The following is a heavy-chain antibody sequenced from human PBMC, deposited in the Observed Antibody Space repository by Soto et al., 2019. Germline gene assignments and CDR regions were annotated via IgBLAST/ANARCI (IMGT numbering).Heavy chain of an antibody. D-gene: IGHD1-1*01. Sequence: ESGGGVVQPGTSLRLSCAVSGFPFSTYGFHWVRQPPGKGQEWVAVIVSDGSAKYHADSVEVRFTISRDNSKDTLYLQMNSLRAEDTAVYYCARDDAFGNENGFDIWGQGTMVTVSS. CDR1: GFPFSTYG. CDR2: IVSDGSAK. J-gene: IGHJ3*02. V-gene: IGHV3-33*01. CDR3: ARDDAFGNENGFDI.